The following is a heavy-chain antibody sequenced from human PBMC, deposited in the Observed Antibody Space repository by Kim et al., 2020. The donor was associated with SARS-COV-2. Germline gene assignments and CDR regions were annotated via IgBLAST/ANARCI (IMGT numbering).Heavy chain of an antibody. J-gene: IGHJ1*01. D-gene: IGHD2-8*01. V-gene: IGHV3-7*01. CDR2: LRHKGSGT. CDR1: GFSLNNYW. CDR3: WRSISEEESHRIGVYF. Sequence: GGSLRLSCAASGFSLNNYWMTWVCQAPGPGLQRVASLRHKGSGTFYADSVKGRLTISRDNAQNSLFLHMSSLRGEDSAVYYCWRSISEEESHRIGVYF.